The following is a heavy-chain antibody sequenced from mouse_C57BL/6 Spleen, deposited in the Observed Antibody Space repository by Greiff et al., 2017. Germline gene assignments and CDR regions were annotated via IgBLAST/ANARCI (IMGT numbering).Heavy chain of an antibody. CDR3: ARRGERYYAMDY. CDR1: GYAFSSSW. V-gene: IGHV1-82*01. CDR2: IYPGDGDT. J-gene: IGHJ4*01. Sequence: QVQLQQSGPELVKPGASVKISCKASGYAFSSSWMNWVKQRPGKGLEWIGRIYPGDGDTNYNGKFKGKATLTADKSSSTAYMQLSSLTSEDSAVYFCARRGERYYAMDYWGQGTSVTVSS.